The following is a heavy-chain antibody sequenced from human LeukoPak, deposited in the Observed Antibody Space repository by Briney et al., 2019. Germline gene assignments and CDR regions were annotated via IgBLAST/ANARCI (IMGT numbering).Heavy chain of an antibody. J-gene: IGHJ5*02. CDR3: AKGDGSSWYDSWFDP. D-gene: IGHD6-13*01. CDR2: ISGSGGST. V-gene: IGHV3-23*01. CDR1: GFTFSSYA. Sequence: GGSLRLSCAASGFTFSSYAMSWVRQAPGKGLEWVSAISGSGGSTYYADSVKGRFTISRDNSKNTLYLQMSSLRAEDTAVYYCAKGDGSSWYDSWFDPWGQGTLVTVSS.